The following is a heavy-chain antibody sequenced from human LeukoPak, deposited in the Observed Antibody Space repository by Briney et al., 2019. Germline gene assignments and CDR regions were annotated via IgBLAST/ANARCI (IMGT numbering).Heavy chain of an antibody. CDR1: GYTFTGYW. CDR3: ALKYGDDDY. J-gene: IGHJ4*02. D-gene: IGHD4-17*01. CDR2: IYPGDSDT. Sequence: ASVKVSCKGSGYTFTGYWIGWVRQMPGKGLEWMGIIYPGDSDTRYSPSFQGQVTISADKSISTAYLQWSSLKASDTAIYYRALKYGDDDYWGQGTPVTVSS. V-gene: IGHV5-51*01.